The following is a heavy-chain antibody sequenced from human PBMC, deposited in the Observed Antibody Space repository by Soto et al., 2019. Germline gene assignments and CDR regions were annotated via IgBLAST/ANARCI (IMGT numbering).Heavy chain of an antibody. CDR2: INADGSYA. J-gene: IGHJ5*02. CDR1: GFTFTNYW. D-gene: IGHD5-18*01. Sequence: GGSLRLSCAASGFTFTNYWMHWVRQVPGKGLVWVSRINADGSYASYADFVKGRFTISRDNSKNTLYLQMNSLRAEDTAVYYCERDRGYSYGHDLWGQGTLVTVSS. CDR3: ERDRGYSYGHDL. V-gene: IGHV3-74*01.